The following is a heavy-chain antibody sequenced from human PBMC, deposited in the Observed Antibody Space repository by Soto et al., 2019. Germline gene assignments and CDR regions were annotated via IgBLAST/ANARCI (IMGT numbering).Heavy chain of an antibody. J-gene: IGHJ4*02. CDR1: VDRVSSDSAA. V-gene: IGHV6-1*01. CDR2: TYYRSKWFS. CDR3: VRDGDGSGRTDFQY. Sequence: SQTLSLTCAISVDRVSSDSAAWNLISQSPSRGLEWLGRTYYRSKWFSEYALSVKSRISISADTSKNQFSLQLNSVTLEDTAVYYCVRDGDGSGRTDFQYWGQGTLVTVSS. D-gene: IGHD3-3*01.